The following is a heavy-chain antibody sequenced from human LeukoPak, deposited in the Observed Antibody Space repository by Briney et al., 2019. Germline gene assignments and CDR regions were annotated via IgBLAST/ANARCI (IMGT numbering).Heavy chain of an antibody. CDR3: AKASWIQLGLPDY. Sequence: GGSLRLSCAASRFTFSSYAICWVRQAPGKGLEWVSRISGSAGSTNYADSAKGRFTISRDNSKNTLYLQMNSLRAEDTAVYYCAKASWIQLGLPDYWGQGTLVTVSS. J-gene: IGHJ4*02. CDR2: ISGSAGST. CDR1: RFTFSSYA. V-gene: IGHV3-23*01. D-gene: IGHD5-18*01.